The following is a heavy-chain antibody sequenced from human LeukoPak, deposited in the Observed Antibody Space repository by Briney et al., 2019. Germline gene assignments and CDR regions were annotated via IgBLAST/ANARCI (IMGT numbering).Heavy chain of an antibody. Sequence: GASVTVSYMASGYTFTKHAIRWVRQAPGQGLEWMGWISGYNGNTNYAQKLQGRVTMTTDTTTSTAYMELRRLRSDDTAVYYCARDGNVLQFLEWLSSCGYFDFWGQGTLVTVSS. CDR1: GYTFTKHA. J-gene: IGHJ4*03. CDR2: ISGYNGNT. V-gene: IGHV1-18*01. D-gene: IGHD3-3*01. CDR3: ARDGNVLQFLEWLSSCGYFDF.